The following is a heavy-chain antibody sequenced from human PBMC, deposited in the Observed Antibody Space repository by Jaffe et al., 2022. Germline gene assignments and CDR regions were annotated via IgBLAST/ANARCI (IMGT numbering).Heavy chain of an antibody. CDR3: ARDQTFIPGIPVPATVY. CDR1: GFTFSNYW. D-gene: IGHD6-19*01. J-gene: IGHJ4*02. CDR2: INHDGSQK. Sequence: DVQLVESGGGLVQPGGSLRLSCAASGFTFSNYWMNWVRQAPGKGLEWVGSINHDGSQKYYVDSVKGRFAISRDNAKNSLYLQMDSLRADDTAVYYCARDQTFIPGIPVPATVYWGQGTLVTVSS. V-gene: IGHV3-7*01.